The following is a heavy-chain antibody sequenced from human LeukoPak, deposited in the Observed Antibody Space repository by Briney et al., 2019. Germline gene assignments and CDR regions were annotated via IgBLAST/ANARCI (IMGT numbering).Heavy chain of an antibody. CDR1: GFTFSDYY. CDR2: ISTTGNTI. Sequence: PGGSLRLSCAASGFTFSDYYMTWIRQAPGKGLEWVSYISTTGNTIYYADSVKGRFTISRDNAKNSLYLQMNSLRAEDTAVYYCARRSRGSGTSFDHWGQGTLVTVSS. V-gene: IGHV3-11*01. CDR3: ARRSRGSGTSFDH. D-gene: IGHD1/OR15-1a*01. J-gene: IGHJ4*02.